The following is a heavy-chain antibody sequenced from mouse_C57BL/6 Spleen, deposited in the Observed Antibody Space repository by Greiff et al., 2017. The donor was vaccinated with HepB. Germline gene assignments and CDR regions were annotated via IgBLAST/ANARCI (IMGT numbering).Heavy chain of an antibody. CDR3: ARGSIYYDYGWYFDV. J-gene: IGHJ1*03. V-gene: IGHV1-55*01. Sequence: QVQLQQPGAELVKPGASVKMSCKASGYTFTSYWITWVKQRPGQGLEWIGDIYPGSGSTNYNEKFKSKATLTVDTSSSTAYMQLSSLTSEDSAVYYGARGSIYYDYGWYFDVWGTGTTVTVSS. CDR1: GYTFTSYW. D-gene: IGHD2-4*01. CDR2: IYPGSGST.